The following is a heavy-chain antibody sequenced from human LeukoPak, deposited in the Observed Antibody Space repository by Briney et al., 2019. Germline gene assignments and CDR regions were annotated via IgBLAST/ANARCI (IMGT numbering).Heavy chain of an antibody. Sequence: PGGSLRLSCAAFGLTFNNYWMSWVRQAPGKGLEWVGRIKRKSDGGTTDYAAPVKGRFTISRDDSKNTLYLQMNSLKSEDTAVYYCTTELDVRPNHYWGQGTLVTVSS. CDR3: TTELDVRPNHY. V-gene: IGHV3-15*01. J-gene: IGHJ4*02. CDR2: IKRKSDGGTT. CDR1: GLTFNNYW. D-gene: IGHD1-14*01.